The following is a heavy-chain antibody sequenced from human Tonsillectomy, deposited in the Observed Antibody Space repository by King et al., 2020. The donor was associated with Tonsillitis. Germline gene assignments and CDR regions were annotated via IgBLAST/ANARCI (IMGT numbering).Heavy chain of an antibody. D-gene: IGHD3-9*01. V-gene: IGHV3-33*08. CDR1: GFTFSSYG. J-gene: IGHJ3*02. CDR3: ARIMSAYSKGDAFDI. Sequence: VQLVESGGGVVQPGRSLRLSCAASGFTFSSYGMYWVRQAPGKGPEWVAAIWYDGSNKYYADSVKGRSTISRDNSKNTLDLQMNSLGAEDTAVYYCARIMSAYSKGDAFDIWGQGTMVTVSS. CDR2: IWYDGSNK.